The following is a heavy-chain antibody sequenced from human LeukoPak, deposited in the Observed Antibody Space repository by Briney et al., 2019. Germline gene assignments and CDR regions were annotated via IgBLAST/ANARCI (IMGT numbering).Heavy chain of an antibody. V-gene: IGHV3-64*01. Sequence: GGSLRLSCAASGFTFSSYAMHWVRQAPGKGLEYVSAISSNGGSTYYANSVKGRFTISRDNSKNTLYLQMGSLRAEDMAVYYCAGGAYPGDYGFSWFDPWGQGTLVTVSS. J-gene: IGHJ5*02. D-gene: IGHD4-17*01. CDR1: GFTFSSYA. CDR2: ISSNGGST. CDR3: AGGAYPGDYGFSWFDP.